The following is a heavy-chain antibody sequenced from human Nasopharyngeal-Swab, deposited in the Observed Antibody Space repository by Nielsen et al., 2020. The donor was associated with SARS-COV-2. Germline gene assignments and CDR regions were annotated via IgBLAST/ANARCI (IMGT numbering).Heavy chain of an antibody. J-gene: IGHJ4*02. CDR3: ARGRRLLDY. V-gene: IGHV3-48*03. CDR2: ISSSGSTI. D-gene: IGHD2-15*01. Sequence: VRQAPGKGLEWVSYISSSGSTIYYADSVKGRFTISRDNAKNSLYLQMNSLRAEDTAVYHCARGRRLLDYWGQGTLVTVSS.